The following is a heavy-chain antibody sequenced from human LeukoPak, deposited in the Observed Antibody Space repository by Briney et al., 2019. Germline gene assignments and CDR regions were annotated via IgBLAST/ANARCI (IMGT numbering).Heavy chain of an antibody. J-gene: IGHJ4*02. CDR3: TTLRTSGWYQDS. Sequence: GGSLRLSCAVSGFTFGDYYMSWIRQAPGEGLEWVSYISSSGITIYYADSVKGRFTVSRDNAKDSLYLQMNSLRAEDTAVYYCTTLRTSGWYQDSWGQGTLVTVSS. CDR2: ISSSGITI. CDR1: GFTFGDYY. D-gene: IGHD6-19*01. V-gene: IGHV3-11*01.